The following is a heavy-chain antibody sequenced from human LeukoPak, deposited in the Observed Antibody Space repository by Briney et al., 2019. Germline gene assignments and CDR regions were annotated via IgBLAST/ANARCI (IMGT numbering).Heavy chain of an antibody. CDR2: FSPSGGMT. CDR3: ARVAVGGHFDY. V-gene: IGHV1-46*01. J-gene: IGHJ4*02. CDR1: GYTFSNYF. D-gene: IGHD2-15*01. Sequence: ASVNVSCKASGYTFSNYFIHWVRQAPGQGLEWMGIFSPSGGMTKTAQKFQARVTMTRDTSTTTVYMELSSLRPEDTAVYYCARVAVGGHFDYWSQGTLVTVSS.